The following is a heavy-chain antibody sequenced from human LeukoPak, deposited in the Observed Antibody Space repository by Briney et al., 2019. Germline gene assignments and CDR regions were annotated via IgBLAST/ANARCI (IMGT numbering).Heavy chain of an antibody. CDR1: GYTFTGYY. V-gene: IGHV1-2*04. J-gene: IGHJ4*02. D-gene: IGHD3-9*01. CDR2: INPNSGGT. CDR3: ARARDFDWLSPPYFDY. Sequence: GASVKVSCKASGYTFTGYYMHWVRRAPGQGLEWMGWINPNSGGTNYAQKFQGWVTMTRDTSISTAYMELSRLRSDDTAVYYCARARDFDWLSPPYFDYWGQGTLVTVSS.